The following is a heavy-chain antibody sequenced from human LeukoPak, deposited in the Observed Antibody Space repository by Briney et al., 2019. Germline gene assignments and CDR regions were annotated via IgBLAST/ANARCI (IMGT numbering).Heavy chain of an antibody. CDR3: ARGGDIVVVPAAMRGTY. Sequence: ASVKVSCRASGYMFTAYYMHWVRQAPGQGLEWMGWINPNSGGTNYAQKFQGRVTMTRDTSISTAYMELSRLGSDDTAVYYCARGGDIVVVPAAMRGTYWGQGTLVTVSS. D-gene: IGHD2-2*01. CDR2: INPNSGGT. CDR1: GYMFTAYY. J-gene: IGHJ4*02. V-gene: IGHV1-2*02.